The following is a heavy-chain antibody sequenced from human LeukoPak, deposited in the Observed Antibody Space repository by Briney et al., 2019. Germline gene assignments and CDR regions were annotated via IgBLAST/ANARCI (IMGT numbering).Heavy chain of an antibody. CDR1: GFTFSSYG. D-gene: IGHD5-18*01. CDR2: IWYDGSNK. J-gene: IGHJ4*02. V-gene: IGHV3-33*01. CDR3: ARGHSYGDPFLVGDY. Sequence: RGSLRLSCAASGFTFSSYGMHWVRQAPGKGLEWVAVIWYDGSNKYYADSVKGRFTIYRDNSKNTLDLQMNSLRAEDTALYYCARGHSYGDPFLVGDYCGQGTQATVSS.